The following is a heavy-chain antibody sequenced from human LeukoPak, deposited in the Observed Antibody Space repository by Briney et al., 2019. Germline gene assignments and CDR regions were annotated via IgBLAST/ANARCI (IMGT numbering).Heavy chain of an antibody. CDR1: GFTFSTYA. CDR3: AKSRYDFWSGGDY. J-gene: IGHJ4*02. CDR2: ISDSGGST. Sequence: GGSLRLSCAASGFTFSTYAMSWVRQAPGKGLDWVSTISDSGGSTYYADSVKGRFTISRDNSKNILYLQMNSLRVEDTAIYYCAKSRYDFWSGGDYWGQGTLVTVSS. D-gene: IGHD3-3*01. V-gene: IGHV3-23*01.